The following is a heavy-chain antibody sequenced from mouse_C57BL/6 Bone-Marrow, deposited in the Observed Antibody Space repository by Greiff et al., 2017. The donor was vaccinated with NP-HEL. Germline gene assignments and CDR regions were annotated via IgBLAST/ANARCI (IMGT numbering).Heavy chain of an antibody. Sequence: EVKVVESGGGLVKPGGSLKLSCAASGFTFSDYGMHWVRQAPEKGLEWVAYISSGSSTIYYADTVKGRFTISRDNAKNTLFLQMTSLRSEDTAMYYCARGYLALITTVVEMDYWGQGTSVTVSS. CDR1: GFTFSDYG. J-gene: IGHJ4*01. D-gene: IGHD1-1*01. CDR3: ARGYLALITTVVEMDY. CDR2: ISSGSSTI. V-gene: IGHV5-17*01.